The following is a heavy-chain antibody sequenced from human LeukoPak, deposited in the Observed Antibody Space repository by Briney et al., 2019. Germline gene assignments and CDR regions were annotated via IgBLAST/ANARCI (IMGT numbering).Heavy chain of an antibody. Sequence: GGSLRLSCAASGFTFSDYYMSWIRQAPGRGLEWVSSISSGSHYIYYADSVRGRFTISRDNAENSLHLHMSSLRAEDTAVYYCATPPSVTWFDPWGQGTLVTVSS. V-gene: IGHV3-11*06. D-gene: IGHD4-23*01. CDR2: ISSGSHYI. CDR1: GFTFSDYY. CDR3: ATPPSVTWFDP. J-gene: IGHJ5*02.